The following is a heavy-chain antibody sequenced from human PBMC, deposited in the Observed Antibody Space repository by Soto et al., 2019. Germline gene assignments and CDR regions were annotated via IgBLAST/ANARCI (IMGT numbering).Heavy chain of an antibody. CDR1: GGSVSSGSYY. V-gene: IGHV4-61*01. CDR2: IYYSGST. J-gene: IGHJ4*02. D-gene: IGHD2-15*01. Sequence: SETLSLTCTVSGGSVSSGSYYWSWIRQPPGKGLEWIGYIYYSGSTNYNPSLKSRVTISVDTSKNQFSLKLSSVTAADTAVYYCARGYCSGGSCGLFDYWGQGTLVTVSS. CDR3: ARGYCSGGSCGLFDY.